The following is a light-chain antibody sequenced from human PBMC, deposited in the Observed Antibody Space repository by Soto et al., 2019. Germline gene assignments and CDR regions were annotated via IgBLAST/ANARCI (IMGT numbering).Light chain of an antibody. V-gene: IGLV1-44*01. CDR3: ATWDDSLNGRV. CDR2: SNR. Sequence: QAVVTQPPSASGTPGQRVSISCSGSDSNIGDNAVNWFQQLPGTAPKLLIYSNRQRPSGVPDRFSGSKSGTSASLAISGLQSEDEAVYFCATWDDSLNGRVFGGGTQLTVL. J-gene: IGLJ3*02. CDR1: DSNIGDNA.